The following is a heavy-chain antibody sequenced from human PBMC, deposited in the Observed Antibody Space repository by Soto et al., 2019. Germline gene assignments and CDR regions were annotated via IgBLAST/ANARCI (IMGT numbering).Heavy chain of an antibody. V-gene: IGHV3-30*18. Sequence: PWGSLRLSCAASGFTFSSYGMHWVRQAPGKGLEWVAVISYDGSNKYYADSVKGRFTISRDNSKNTLYLQMNSLRAEDTAVYYCAKAKMEGYDILTGYQIPFDYWGQGTLVTVSS. CDR2: ISYDGSNK. CDR3: AKAKMEGYDILTGYQIPFDY. CDR1: GFTFSSYG. J-gene: IGHJ4*02. D-gene: IGHD3-9*01.